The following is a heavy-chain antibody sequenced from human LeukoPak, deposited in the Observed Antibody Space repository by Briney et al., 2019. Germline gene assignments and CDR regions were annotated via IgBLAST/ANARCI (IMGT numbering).Heavy chain of an antibody. CDR1: GYTFTGYY. Sequence: ASVKVSCKASGYTFTGYYMHWVRQAPGQGLEWMGWINPNSGGTNYAQKFQGRVTMTRDTSISTAYMELSRLRSDDTAVYYCARDSSRSLAAAGTGGPDYWGQGTLVTVSS. D-gene: IGHD6-13*01. CDR3: ARDSSRSLAAAGTGGPDY. V-gene: IGHV1-2*02. CDR2: INPNSGGT. J-gene: IGHJ4*02.